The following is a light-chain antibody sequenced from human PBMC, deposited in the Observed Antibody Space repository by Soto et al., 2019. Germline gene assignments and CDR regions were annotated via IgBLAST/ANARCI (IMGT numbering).Light chain of an antibody. J-gene: IGKJ1*01. CDR3: QQFNSYSWT. CDR2: AAS. Sequence: DIQMTQSPTSLSASVGDRVTITCRSSQAISNNLAWFQQKPGKAPRSLVYAASRLQSGVPPRFSASGYGTDFTLTISSLQPEDVATYFCQQFNSYSWTFGQGTKVEIK. CDR1: QAISNN. V-gene: IGKV1-16*01.